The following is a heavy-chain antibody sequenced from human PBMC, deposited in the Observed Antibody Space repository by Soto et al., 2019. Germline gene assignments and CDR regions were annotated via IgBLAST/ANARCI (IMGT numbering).Heavy chain of an antibody. V-gene: IGHV5-51*01. J-gene: IGHJ4*02. D-gene: IGHD2-15*01. CDR2: IYPGDSDI. Sequence: GESLKISCNSSGYIFTNYWIGWVRQMPEKGLEWMGIIYPGDSDIRYSPSFQGQDTISADKSINTAYLRWSSLKASDTAMYYCARHTNYRGPDYWGLGTLVTVSS. CDR1: GYIFTNYW. CDR3: ARHTNYRGPDY.